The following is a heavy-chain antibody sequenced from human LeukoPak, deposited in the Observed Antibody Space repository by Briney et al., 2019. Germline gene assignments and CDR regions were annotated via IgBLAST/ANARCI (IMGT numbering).Heavy chain of an antibody. Sequence: GGSLRLSCAASGFTFSSHAMSWVRQAPGKGLEWVSSVSAGGSGTYYADSVKGRSTISRDNSKNTLYLQMNSLRAEDTAVYYCAKGSPARPNWFDPWGQGTLVTVSS. CDR2: VSAGGSGT. CDR1: GFTFSSHA. D-gene: IGHD3-10*01. V-gene: IGHV3-23*01. J-gene: IGHJ5*02. CDR3: AKGSPARPNWFDP.